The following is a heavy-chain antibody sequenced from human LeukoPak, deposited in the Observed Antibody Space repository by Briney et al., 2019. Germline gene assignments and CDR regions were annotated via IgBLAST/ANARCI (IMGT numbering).Heavy chain of an antibody. D-gene: IGHD6-19*01. Sequence: GGPLTPLCAAWGFTFNIIANLGARDSRGKGLVWVSTKGGSGDKTFYAHSVKGRFTISRDNSKNLLHLQMRSLTGEDTALYYCVRRGDASGGWGHHAYWGEGALATVSS. CDR1: GFTFNIIA. J-gene: IGHJ4*02. CDR2: KGGSGDKT. CDR3: VRRGDASGGWGHHAY. V-gene: IGHV3-23*01.